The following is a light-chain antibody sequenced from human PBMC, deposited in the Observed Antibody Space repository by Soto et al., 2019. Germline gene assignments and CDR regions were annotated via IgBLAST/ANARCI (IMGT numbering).Light chain of an antibody. CDR3: SSYTGSSTLYV. Sequence: QSALTQPASVSGSPGQSITISCTGTGTDVGGYIYVSWYQQHPGKAPKLMIYDVSNRPSGVSNRFSGSKSGNTASLTISGLQAEDEADYYCSSYTGSSTLYVFGPGTKLTVL. J-gene: IGLJ1*01. CDR2: DVS. V-gene: IGLV2-14*01. CDR1: GTDVGGYIY.